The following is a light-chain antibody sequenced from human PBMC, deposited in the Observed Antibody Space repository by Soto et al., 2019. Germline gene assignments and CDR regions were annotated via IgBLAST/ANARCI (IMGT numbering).Light chain of an antibody. CDR3: TSYTTSSTHWV. V-gene: IGLV2-14*01. J-gene: IGLJ3*02. CDR1: SSDVGDYNY. Sequence: QSVLTQPASVSGSPGQSITISCTGTSSDVGDYNYVSWYQQHPGKAPKLMIYEVSNRPSGVSNRFSGSKSGNTASLTISGLQAEDEADYYCTSYTTSSTHWVFGGGTKVTVL. CDR2: EVS.